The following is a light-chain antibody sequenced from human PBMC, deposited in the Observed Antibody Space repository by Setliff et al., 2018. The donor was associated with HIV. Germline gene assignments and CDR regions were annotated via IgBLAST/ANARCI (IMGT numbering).Light chain of an antibody. CDR1: SSVVGASNS. V-gene: IGLV2-11*01. CDR2: DVS. Sequence: QSALAQPRPVSGSPGQSVTISCTGTSSVVGASNSVSWYQHHPGKAPKVIIYDVSDRPSGVPDRFSGSKSGNTASLTISGLQAEDEADYYCCSYAGSYTSLYVFGTGTKVTVL. J-gene: IGLJ1*01. CDR3: CSYAGSYTSLYV.